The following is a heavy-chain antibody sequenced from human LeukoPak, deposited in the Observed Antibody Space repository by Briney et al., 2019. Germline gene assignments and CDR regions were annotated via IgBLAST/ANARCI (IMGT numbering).Heavy chain of an antibody. CDR2: ISGSGGST. CDR3: AKDRPYYYDSSGPATYFDY. V-gene: IGHV3-23*01. D-gene: IGHD3-22*01. J-gene: IGHJ4*02. Sequence: GGSLRLSCAASGFTFSSYAMSWVRQATGKGLEWVSAISGSGGSTYYADSVKGRFTISRDNSKNTLYLQMNSLRAEDTAVYYCAKDRPYYYDSSGPATYFDYWGQGTLVAVSS. CDR1: GFTFSSYA.